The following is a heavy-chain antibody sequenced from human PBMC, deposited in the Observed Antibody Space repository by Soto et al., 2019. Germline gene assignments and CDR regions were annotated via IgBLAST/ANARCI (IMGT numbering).Heavy chain of an antibody. Sequence: ASVKVSCKASGYTFTSYGISWVRQAPGQGLEWMGWISAYNGNTNYAQKLQGRVTMTTDTSTSTAYMELRSLRSDDTAVYYCAREGPYYDFWSGWEVKDYYGMDVWGQGTTVTGSS. V-gene: IGHV1-18*04. CDR2: ISAYNGNT. J-gene: IGHJ6*02. D-gene: IGHD3-3*01. CDR3: AREGPYYDFWSGWEVKDYYGMDV. CDR1: GYTFTSYG.